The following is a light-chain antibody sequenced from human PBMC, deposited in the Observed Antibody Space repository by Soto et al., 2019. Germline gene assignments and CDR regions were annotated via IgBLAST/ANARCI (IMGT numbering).Light chain of an antibody. J-gene: IGLJ1*01. Sequence: QSVLTQPASVSGSPGQSITISCSGTSSDFGDYNSVSWYQQHPGKAPKLIIYDVTNRLSGVSDRFSGSKSGDTASLTISGLQAEDEADYYCSSYASSNTLFVFGTGTKVTVL. V-gene: IGLV2-14*03. CDR3: SSYASSNTLFV. CDR2: DVT. CDR1: SSDFGDYNS.